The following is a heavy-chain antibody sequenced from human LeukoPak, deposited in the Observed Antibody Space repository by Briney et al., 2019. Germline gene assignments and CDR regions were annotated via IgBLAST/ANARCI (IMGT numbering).Heavy chain of an antibody. V-gene: IGHV4-31*03. Sequence: SQTRSLTCTVSGGSISSGGYYWSWIRHPPGKCLEWIGYIYYSGSTYYNPSLKSRVTISVDTSKNQLSLKLSSVTAADTAVYYCARHPRYSSGWYFDYWGQGTLVTVSS. CDR3: ARHPRYSSGWYFDY. CDR2: IYYSGST. CDR1: GGSISSGGYY. D-gene: IGHD6-19*01. J-gene: IGHJ4*02.